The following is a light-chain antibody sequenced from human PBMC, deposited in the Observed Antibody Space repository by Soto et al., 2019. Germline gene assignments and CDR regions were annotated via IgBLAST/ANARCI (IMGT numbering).Light chain of an antibody. J-gene: IGKJ2*01. CDR2: DAS. CDR3: QQYVASPYT. Sequence: EIVMTQSPATLSVSPGERATLPCRASQSVSSNLAWYQQKPGQAPRLLIYDASSRATGIPDRFSASGSGTDFTLTISSLEPEDFAVYYCQQYVASPYTFGQGTKVDIK. CDR1: QSVSSN. V-gene: IGKV3D-15*01.